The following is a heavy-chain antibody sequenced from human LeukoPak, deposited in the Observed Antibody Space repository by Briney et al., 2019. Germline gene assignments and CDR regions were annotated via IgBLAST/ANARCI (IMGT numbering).Heavy chain of an antibody. V-gene: IGHV1-69*13. J-gene: IGHJ4*02. CDR1: GGTFSSYA. CDR2: IIPIFGTA. Sequence: SVKVPCKASGGTFSSYAISWVRQAPGQGLEWMGGIIPIFGTANYAQKFQGRVTITADESTSTAYMELSSLRSEDTAVYFCAKSTLRSGYCNITNCYFPYWGQGTLATVSS. D-gene: IGHD2-2*01. CDR3: AKSTLRSGYCNITNCYFPY.